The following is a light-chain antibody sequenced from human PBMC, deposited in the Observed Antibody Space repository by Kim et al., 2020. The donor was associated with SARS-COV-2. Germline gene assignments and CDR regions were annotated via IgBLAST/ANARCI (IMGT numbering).Light chain of an antibody. V-gene: IGLV10-54*01. CDR1: SSNVGNEG. CDR2: RNN. Sequence: QTATITCTGSSSNVGNEGAAWLQQHQGHPPKLLSYRNNNRPSGISERLSASRSGNTASLTISGLQPEDEADYYCTAWDSSLSAWVFGGGTKVTVL. J-gene: IGLJ3*02. CDR3: TAWDSSLSAWV.